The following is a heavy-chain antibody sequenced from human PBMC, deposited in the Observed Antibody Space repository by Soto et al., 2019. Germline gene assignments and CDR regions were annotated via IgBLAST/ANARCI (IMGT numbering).Heavy chain of an antibody. Sequence: QVQLVESGGGVVQPGRSLRLSCAASGFTFSSYAMHWVRQAPGKGLEWVAVISYDGSNKYYADSVKGRFTISRDNSKNTLYLQMNSLRAEDTAVYYCAREGGRGSINYFDYWGQGTLVTVSS. CDR2: ISYDGSNK. CDR3: AREGGRGSINYFDY. D-gene: IGHD3-16*01. J-gene: IGHJ4*02. CDR1: GFTFSSYA. V-gene: IGHV3-30-3*01.